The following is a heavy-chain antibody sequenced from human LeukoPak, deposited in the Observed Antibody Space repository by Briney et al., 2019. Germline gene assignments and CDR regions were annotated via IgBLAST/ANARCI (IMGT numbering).Heavy chain of an antibody. Sequence: SETLSLTCAVYGGSLSGYYWSWIRQPPGKGLEWIGEINHSGSTNYNPSLKSRVTISVDTSKNQFSLKLSSVTAADTAVYYCARGTKDYDFWSGYYLYFDYWGQGTLVTVSS. CDR3: ARGTKDYDFWSGYYLYFDY. V-gene: IGHV4-34*01. J-gene: IGHJ4*02. CDR2: INHSGST. CDR1: GGSLSGYY. D-gene: IGHD3-3*01.